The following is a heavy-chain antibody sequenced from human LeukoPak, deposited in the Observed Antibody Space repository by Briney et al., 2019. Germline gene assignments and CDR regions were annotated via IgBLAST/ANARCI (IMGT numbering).Heavy chain of an antibody. Sequence: GASVKVSCKASGGTFSSYAISWVRQAPGQGLEWMGGIIPIFGTANYAQKFQGRVTITADESTSTAYMELSSLRSEDTAVYYCARPGAAPFWFDPWGQGTLVTVSS. CDR2: IIPIFGTA. V-gene: IGHV1-69*13. J-gene: IGHJ5*02. D-gene: IGHD6-6*01. CDR3: ARPGAAPFWFDP. CDR1: GGTFSSYA.